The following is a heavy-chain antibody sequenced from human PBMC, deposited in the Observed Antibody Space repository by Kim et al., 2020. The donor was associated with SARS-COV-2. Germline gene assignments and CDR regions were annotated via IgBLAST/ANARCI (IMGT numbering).Heavy chain of an antibody. CDR3: VRWAPGFDY. V-gene: IGHV3-7*03. J-gene: IGHJ4*02. Sequence: GVEKNYLDSVKGRLPVYRDNAKNSLYLQMNSLRADDTAVYYCVRWAPGFDYWGQGTLVTVSS. CDR2: GVEK.